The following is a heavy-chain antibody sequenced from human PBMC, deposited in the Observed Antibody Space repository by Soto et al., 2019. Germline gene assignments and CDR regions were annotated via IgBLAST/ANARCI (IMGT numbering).Heavy chain of an antibody. CDR2: TTNKANSYTT. CDR3: TRVDNMWSLDY. J-gene: IGHJ4*02. CDR1: GFIFSDHY. D-gene: IGHD2-21*01. Sequence: PGGSLRLSCAASGFIFSDHYVDWVRQAPGKGLEWVGRTTNKANSYTTRYAASVKGRFTISRDDSRKSVYLQMNSLKTEDTAIYYCTRVDNMWSLDYWGQGTLVTVSS. V-gene: IGHV3-72*01.